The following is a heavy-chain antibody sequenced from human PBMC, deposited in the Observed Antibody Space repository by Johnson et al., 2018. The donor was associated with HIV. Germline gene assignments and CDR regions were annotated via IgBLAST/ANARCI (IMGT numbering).Heavy chain of an antibody. V-gene: IGHV3-30*14. J-gene: IGHJ3*02. CDR3: ARACRDGYTCDAFDI. Sequence: QVQLVESGGGLVQPGGSLRLSCAASGFTFSSYDMHWVRQAPGKGLEWVAVISYDGSNKYYADSVKGRFTISRDNSKNTLFLQMNSLRAEDTAVFYCARACRDGYTCDAFDIWGQGTMVTVSS. CDR1: GFTFSSYD. D-gene: IGHD5-24*01. CDR2: ISYDGSNK.